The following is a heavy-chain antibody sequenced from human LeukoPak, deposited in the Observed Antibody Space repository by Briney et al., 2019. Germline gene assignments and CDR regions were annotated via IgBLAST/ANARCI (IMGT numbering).Heavy chain of an antibody. CDR1: GYTFTSYA. Sequence: ASVKVSCKASGYTFTSYAMHWVRQAPGQRLEWMGWINAGNGNTKYSQKFQGRVTITWDTSASTAYMELSRLRSDDTAVYYCARVIGVVSCPDYWGQGTLVTVSS. CDR2: INAGNGNT. J-gene: IGHJ4*02. D-gene: IGHD3-3*01. V-gene: IGHV1-3*01. CDR3: ARVIGVVSCPDY.